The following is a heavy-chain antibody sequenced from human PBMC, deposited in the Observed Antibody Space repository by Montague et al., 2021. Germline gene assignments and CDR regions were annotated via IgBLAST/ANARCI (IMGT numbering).Heavy chain of an antibody. CDR1: GFPFSTYW. CDR2: IKTDVSAT. Sequence: SRRLSCAASGFPFSTYWMGLFRQAPGDGLEWVANIKTDVSATYYGDSVKGRFTISRGNAQNSLYLQMNSLKAEDTSVYYCYRSNGWVTDFWGQGTLVTVSS. CDR3: YRSNGWVTDF. V-gene: IGHV3-7*03. D-gene: IGHD6-19*01. J-gene: IGHJ4*02.